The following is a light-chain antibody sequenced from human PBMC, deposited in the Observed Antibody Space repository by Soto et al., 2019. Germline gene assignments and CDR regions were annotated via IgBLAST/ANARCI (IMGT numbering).Light chain of an antibody. CDR1: QSVSSS. CDR3: QQYKNWPRT. J-gene: IGKJ1*01. CDR2: GAS. V-gene: IGKV3-15*01. Sequence: DIVMTQSPATLSVSPGERATLSCRAIQSVSSSLAWYQQKPGQAPRLLIYGASTSATGIPARFSGSGSGTEFTLTISSLPSEDFAVYYCQQYKNWPRTFGQGTKVEIK.